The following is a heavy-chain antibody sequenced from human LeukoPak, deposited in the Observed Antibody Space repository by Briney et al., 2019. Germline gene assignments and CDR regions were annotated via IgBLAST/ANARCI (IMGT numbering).Heavy chain of an antibody. CDR3: ASRPYDILTGYYRPFDY. Sequence: PAGSLRLSCAASGVTFSSYSMNWVRQVPGKGLEWVSYINSSSSTIYYPYSVKGRFTISRDNAKNALYLQMNSLRAEDTAGYYCASRPYDILTGYYRPFDYWGQGALVTVSS. D-gene: IGHD3-9*01. CDR2: INSSSSTI. V-gene: IGHV3-48*01. J-gene: IGHJ4*02. CDR1: GVTFSSYS.